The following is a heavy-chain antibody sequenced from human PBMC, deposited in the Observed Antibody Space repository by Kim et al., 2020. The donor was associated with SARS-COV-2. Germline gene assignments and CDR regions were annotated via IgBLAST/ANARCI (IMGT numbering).Heavy chain of an antibody. CDR3: AKGRVYDYYDSSGYYQYYFDY. V-gene: IGHV3-23*01. D-gene: IGHD3-22*01. J-gene: IGHJ4*02. CDR1: GFTFSSYA. Sequence: GGSLRLSCAASGFTFSSYAMSWVRQAPGKGLEWVSAISGSGGSTYYADSVKGRFTISRDNSKNTLYLQMNSLRAEDTAVYYCAKGRVYDYYDSSGYYQYYFDYWGQGTLVTVSS. CDR2: ISGSGGST.